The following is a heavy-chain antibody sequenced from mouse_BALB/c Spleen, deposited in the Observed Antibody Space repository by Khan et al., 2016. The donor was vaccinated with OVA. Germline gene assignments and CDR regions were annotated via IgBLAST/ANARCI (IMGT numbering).Heavy chain of an antibody. CDR3: ASGGYWYFDV. CDR1: GYTFTNYG. CDR2: INTYTGEP. Sequence: QIQLVQSGPELKKPGETVKISCKASGYTFTNYGMNWVKQAPGKGLKWMGWINTYTGEPTYADDFKGRFVLSLETSASTAYLQINNLKNEDTASYFCASGGYWYFDVWGAGTTVTVSS. V-gene: IGHV9-3-1*01. D-gene: IGHD1-1*02. J-gene: IGHJ1*01.